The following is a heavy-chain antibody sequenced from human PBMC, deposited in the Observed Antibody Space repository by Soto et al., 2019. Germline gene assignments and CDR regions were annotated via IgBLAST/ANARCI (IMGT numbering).Heavy chain of an antibody. CDR2: IIPILNSP. CDR1: GGTFGSYA. CDR3: AREAPYCTSATSPKFYDMDV. D-gene: IGHD2-2*01. V-gene: IGHV1-69*13. Sequence: SVKVSCKASGGTFGSYAITWVRRAPGQGLEWLGGIIPILNSPAYAQKFKARVVITADEITNTAYMELNSLRSDDTAVYYCAREAPYCTSATSPKFYDMDVWGQGTTVTVSS. J-gene: IGHJ6*02.